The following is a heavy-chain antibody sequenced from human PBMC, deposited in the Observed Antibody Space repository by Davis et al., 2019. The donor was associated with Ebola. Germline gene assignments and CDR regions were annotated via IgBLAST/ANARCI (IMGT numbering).Heavy chain of an antibody. V-gene: IGHV3-23*01. CDR3: ARIERWFRALYYGMDV. CDR2: ISGSVGNT. D-gene: IGHD3-10*01. J-gene: IGHJ6*02. Sequence: GESLKISCAASGFTFSNYAMSWVRQAPGKGLEWVSGISGSVGNTYYADSVKGRFTTSRDNAKNSLYLQMNSLRDEDTAVYYCARIERWFRALYYGMDVWGQGTTVTVSS. CDR1: GFTFSNYA.